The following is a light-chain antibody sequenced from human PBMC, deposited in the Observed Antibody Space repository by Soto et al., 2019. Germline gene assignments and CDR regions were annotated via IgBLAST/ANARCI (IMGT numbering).Light chain of an antibody. CDR1: SSDVGGYDY. CDR3: SSSTGGNPSYV. Sequence: QSALTQPPSASGSPGQSVTISCTGTSSDVGGYDYVSWYQQHPGKAPKLMIYEVTIRPSGVSRRFSGSKSGNTASLTVSGLPAEDEADYYCSSSTGGNPSYVFGTGTKVTVL. CDR2: EVT. V-gene: IGLV2-8*01. J-gene: IGLJ1*01.